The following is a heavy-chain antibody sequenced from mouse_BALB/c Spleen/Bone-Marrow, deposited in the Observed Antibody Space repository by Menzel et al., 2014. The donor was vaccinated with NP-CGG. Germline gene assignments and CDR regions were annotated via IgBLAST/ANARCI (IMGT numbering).Heavy chain of an antibody. Sequence: QVTLKVCGPGILQPSQTLSLTCSFPGFSLSTSGMGVSWIRQPSGKGLEWLAHIYWDDDKRYNPSLKSRRTISKDTSSNQVFLKITSVDTADTATYYCARIRRYDYDGGFAYLGQGTLVTVSA. J-gene: IGHJ3*01. CDR2: IYWDDDK. CDR3: ARIRRYDYDGGFAY. V-gene: IGHV8-12*01. CDR1: GFSLSTSGMG. D-gene: IGHD2-4*01.